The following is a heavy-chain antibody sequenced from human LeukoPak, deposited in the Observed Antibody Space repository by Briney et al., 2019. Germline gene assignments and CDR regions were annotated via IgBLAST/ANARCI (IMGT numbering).Heavy chain of an antibody. D-gene: IGHD5-24*01. CDR1: GFTFDDYA. V-gene: IGHV3-9*01. Sequence: SLRLSCAASGFTFDDYAMHWVRQAPGKGLEWVSGISWNSGSIGYADSVKGRITISRDNAKNSLYLQMNSLRAEDTALYYCAKDIGDGYNHIDYWGQGTLVTVSS. J-gene: IGHJ4*02. CDR2: ISWNSGSI. CDR3: AKDIGDGYNHIDY.